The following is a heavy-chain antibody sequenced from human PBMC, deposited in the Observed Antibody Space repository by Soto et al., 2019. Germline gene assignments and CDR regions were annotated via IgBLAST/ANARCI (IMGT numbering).Heavy chain of an antibody. Sequence: QVQLQESGPGLVKPSGTLSLTCAVSGGSVSSGNWWSWVRQPPGKGLEWIGETYHSGTTNYNPSLKMRVTISLDKSKNQISLNLRSVTAADTAVYYWARHVAVPGTMGFDYWCQGPMVTVSS. J-gene: IGHJ4*02. D-gene: IGHD6-19*01. CDR2: TYHSGTT. V-gene: IGHV4-4*02. CDR3: ARHVAVPGTMGFDY. CDR1: GGSVSSGNW.